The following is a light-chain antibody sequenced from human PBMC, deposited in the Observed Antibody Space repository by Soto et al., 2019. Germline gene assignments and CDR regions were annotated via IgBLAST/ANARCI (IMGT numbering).Light chain of an antibody. CDR2: DVS. CDR3: QQYNYSRT. Sequence: DIQMTQYPSSLSASVGSRVTITCRASQSIGDWLAWYQQKPGKAPKLLIHDVSSLQSGAPLSLSGSCSGTLFILIISSMQPDYYATYYYQQYNYSRTFGQGTKVDIK. V-gene: IGKV1-5*01. CDR1: QSIGDW. J-gene: IGKJ1*01.